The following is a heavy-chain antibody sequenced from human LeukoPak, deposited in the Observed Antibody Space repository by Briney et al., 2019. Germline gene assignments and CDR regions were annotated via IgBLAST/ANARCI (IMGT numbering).Heavy chain of an antibody. CDR1: GYSISSGYY. CDR2: IYHSGIT. CDR3: AGKYYYDISGYFYVDY. D-gene: IGHD3-22*01. V-gene: IGHV4-38-2*02. J-gene: IGHJ4*02. Sequence: SETLSLTCTVSGYSISSGYYWGWVRQSPGKGLEWIGSIYHSGITYYNPSLKSRVTISKDTSKNQFSLKLASVTAADTAMYYCAGKYYYDISGYFYVDYWGQGTLVTVSS.